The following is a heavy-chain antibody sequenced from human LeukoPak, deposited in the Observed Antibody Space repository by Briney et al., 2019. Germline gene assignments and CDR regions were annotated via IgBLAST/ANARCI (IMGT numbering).Heavy chain of an antibody. V-gene: IGHV3-21*01. CDR3: ARAQWIQLWFIDY. CDR2: ISSSSSYI. CDR1: GFTFRSYS. J-gene: IGHJ4*02. Sequence: GGSLRLSCAASGFTFRSYSMNWVRQAPGKGLEWVSSISSSSSYIYYADSVKGRFTISRDNAKNSLYLQMNSLRAEDTAVYYCARAQWIQLWFIDYWGQGTLVTVSS. D-gene: IGHD5-18*01.